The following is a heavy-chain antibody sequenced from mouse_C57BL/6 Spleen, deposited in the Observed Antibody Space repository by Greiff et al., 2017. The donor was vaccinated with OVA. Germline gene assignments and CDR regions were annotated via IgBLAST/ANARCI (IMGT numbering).Heavy chain of an antibody. CDR1: GYTFTSYW. J-gene: IGHJ4*01. V-gene: IGHV1-64*01. Sequence: VQLQQSGAELVKPGASVKLSCKASGYTFTSYWMHWVKQRPGQGLEWIGMIHPNSGSTNYNEKFKSKATLTVDKSSSTAYMQLSSLTSEDSAVYYCARKGLYYYGSSYAMDYWGQGTSVTVSS. CDR2: IHPNSGST. D-gene: IGHD1-1*01. CDR3: ARKGLYYYGSSYAMDY.